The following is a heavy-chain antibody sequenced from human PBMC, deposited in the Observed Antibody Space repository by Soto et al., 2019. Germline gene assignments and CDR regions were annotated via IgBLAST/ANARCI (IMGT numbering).Heavy chain of an antibody. D-gene: IGHD3-16*01. CDR3: ARGRFDFIWGTPAPYLDY. V-gene: IGHV4-59*01. CDR2: IYNSATT. Sequence: SETLSLTCAVSGDSISTYYWTWIRQPPGKGLEWIGYIYNSATTKYNPSLKSRVTISVDTSKNQFSLKLSSVTTADTAVYYCARGRFDFIWGTPAPYLDYWGQGALVTVSS. CDR1: GDSISTYY. J-gene: IGHJ4*02.